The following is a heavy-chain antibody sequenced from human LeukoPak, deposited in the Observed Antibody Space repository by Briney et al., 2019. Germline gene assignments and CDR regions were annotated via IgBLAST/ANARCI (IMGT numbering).Heavy chain of an antibody. D-gene: IGHD1-26*01. Sequence: SETLSLTCTVSGGSISSYYWSWIRQPPGKGLEWIGYIYYSGSTNYNPSLKSRVTISVDTSKNQFSLKLSSVTAADTAVYYCARVSGVRKNYYMDVWGKGTTVTASS. CDR2: IYYSGST. CDR1: GGSISSYY. V-gene: IGHV4-59*01. J-gene: IGHJ6*03. CDR3: ARVSGVRKNYYMDV.